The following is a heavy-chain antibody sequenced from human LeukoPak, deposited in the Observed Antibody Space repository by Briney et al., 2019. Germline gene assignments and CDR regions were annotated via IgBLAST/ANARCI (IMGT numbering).Heavy chain of an antibody. J-gene: IGHJ4*02. Sequence: SETLSLTCTVSGGSVSSGSYYWSWIRQPPGKGLEWIGYIYYSGSTNYNPSLKSRVTISVDTSKNQFSLKLSSVTAADTAVYYCAREGIAVAGTLGYWGQGTLVTVSS. D-gene: IGHD6-19*01. CDR2: IYYSGST. V-gene: IGHV4-61*01. CDR3: AREGIAVAGTLGY. CDR1: GGSVSSGSYY.